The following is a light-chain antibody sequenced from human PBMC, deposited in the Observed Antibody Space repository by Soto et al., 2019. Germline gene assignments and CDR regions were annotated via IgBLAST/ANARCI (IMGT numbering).Light chain of an antibody. V-gene: IGLV1-47*01. CDR3: LARDDRLSGVV. Sequence: QSVLTQPASTSGTPGQRVTISCSGSSSNIGSNYVYWYQQFPGMAPKLLMYRSDQRPTGVPDRFSGSKSGTSASLAISGLRSDDEADYYCLARDDRLSGVVFGGGTKLTVL. CDR1: SSNIGSNY. CDR2: RSD. J-gene: IGLJ2*01.